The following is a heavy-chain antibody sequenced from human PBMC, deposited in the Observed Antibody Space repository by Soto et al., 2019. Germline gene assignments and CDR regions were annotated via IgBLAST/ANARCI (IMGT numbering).Heavy chain of an antibody. Sequence: QVQLQESGQGLVKPSQTLSLSCTVSGGSISSCGYYWSWFRQHSGKGLEWIVYIYYSGSTYYNPSLKIQFTISVVTSKIHFSLKLSSVTAADTAVYYCARSLFPCVHGTLVTVSS. D-gene: IGHD3-16*01. V-gene: IGHV4-31*01. CDR3: ARSLFP. CDR1: GGSISSCGYY. J-gene: IGHJ5*02. CDR2: IYYSGST.